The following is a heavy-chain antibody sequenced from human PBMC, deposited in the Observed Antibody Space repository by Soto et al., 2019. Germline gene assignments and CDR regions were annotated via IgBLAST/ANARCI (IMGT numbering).Heavy chain of an antibody. D-gene: IGHD4-17*01. CDR2: IYHSGST. CDR1: GGSISSGGYS. CDR3: ASSEGDYSFFDY. Sequence: LSETLSLTCAVSGGSISSGGYSWSWIRQPPGKGLEWIGYIYHSGSTYYNPSLKSRVTISVDRSKNQFSLKLSSVTAADTAVYYCASSEGDYSFFDYWGQGTLVTVSS. V-gene: IGHV4-30-2*01. J-gene: IGHJ4*02.